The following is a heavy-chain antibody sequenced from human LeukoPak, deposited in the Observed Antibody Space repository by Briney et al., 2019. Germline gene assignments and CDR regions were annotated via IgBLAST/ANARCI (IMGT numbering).Heavy chain of an antibody. J-gene: IGHJ6*03. CDR1: GYTFTSYG. CDR3: AKDGGLLWFGELPRTFYYMDV. Sequence: ASVKVSCKASGYTFTSYGISWVRQATGQGLEWMGWISAYNGNTNYAQKLQGRVTMTTDTSTSTAYMELRSLRSDDTAVYYCAKDGGLLWFGELPRTFYYMDVWGKGTTVTVSS. CDR2: ISAYNGNT. V-gene: IGHV1-18*01. D-gene: IGHD3-10*01.